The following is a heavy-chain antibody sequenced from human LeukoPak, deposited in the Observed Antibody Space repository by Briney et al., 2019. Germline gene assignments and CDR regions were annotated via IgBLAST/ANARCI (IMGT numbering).Heavy chain of an antibody. CDR2: ISGSGGST. CDR3: AKNPSSGWYQRIDY. CDR1: GFTFSSYA. V-gene: IGHV3-23*01. Sequence: GGSLRLSCAASGFTFSSYAMSWVRQAPGKGLEWVSTISGSGGSTYYADSVKGRFTISRDNSKNTLYLQMNSLRAEDTAVYYCAKNPSSGWYQRIDYWGRGTLVTVSS. D-gene: IGHD6-19*01. J-gene: IGHJ4*02.